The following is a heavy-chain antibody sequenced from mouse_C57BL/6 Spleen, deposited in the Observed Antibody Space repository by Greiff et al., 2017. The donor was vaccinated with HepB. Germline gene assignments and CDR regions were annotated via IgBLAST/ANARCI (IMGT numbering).Heavy chain of an antibody. J-gene: IGHJ4*01. V-gene: IGHV3-1*01. Sequence: EVKLQQSGPGMVKPSQSLSLTCTVTGYSITSGYDWHWIRHFPGNKLEWMGYISYSGSTNYNPSLKSRISITHDTSKNHFFLKLNSVTTEDTATYYCARARGYYYAMDYWGQGTSVTVSS. CDR1: GYSITSGYD. CDR2: ISYSGST. CDR3: ARARGYYYAMDY. D-gene: IGHD2-2*01.